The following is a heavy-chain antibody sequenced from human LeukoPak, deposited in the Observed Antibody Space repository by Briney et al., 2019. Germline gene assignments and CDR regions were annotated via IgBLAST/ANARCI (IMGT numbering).Heavy chain of an antibody. CDR1: GGSISSSNW. J-gene: IGHJ4*02. CDR3: ARVGSYDFWSGYTTYFDY. V-gene: IGHV4-4*02. CDR2: IYHSGST. Sequence: SETLSLTCAVSGGSISSSNWWSWVRQPPGKGLEWIGEIYHSGSTNYNPSLKSRVTISVDKSKNQFSLKLNSVTPEDTAVYYCARVGSYDFWSGYTTYFDYWGQGTLVTVSS. D-gene: IGHD3-3*01.